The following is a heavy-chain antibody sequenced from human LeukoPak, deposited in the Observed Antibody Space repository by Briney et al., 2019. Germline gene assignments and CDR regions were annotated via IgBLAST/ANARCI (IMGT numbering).Heavy chain of an antibody. CDR1: GYTFSNYA. V-gene: IGHV3-64*01. CDR3: GRAPTVTAESAFGY. J-gene: IGHJ4*02. CDR2: INSNGGST. D-gene: IGHD4-17*01. Sequence: GGSLRLSCVASGYTFSNYAMHWVRQTPGKGLEYVSGINSNGGSTQYASSVKGRFTISRDNSKDTLYLQMGSLRSEDMAVYYCGRAPTVTAESAFGYWGQGTLVTVSS.